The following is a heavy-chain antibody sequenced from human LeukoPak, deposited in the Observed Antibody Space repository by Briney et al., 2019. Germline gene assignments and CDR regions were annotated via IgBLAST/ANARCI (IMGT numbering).Heavy chain of an antibody. J-gene: IGHJ4*02. V-gene: IGHV3-9*01. D-gene: IGHD6-13*01. CDR1: GFTFDDYA. CDR2: ISWNSGSI. Sequence: GRSLRLSCAASGFTFDDYAMHWVRQAPGKGLEWVSGISWNSGSIGYADSVKGRFTISRDNAKNSLYLQMNSLRAEDTALYYCATGSSWYPFYFDYWGQGALVTVSS. CDR3: ATGSSWYPFYFDY.